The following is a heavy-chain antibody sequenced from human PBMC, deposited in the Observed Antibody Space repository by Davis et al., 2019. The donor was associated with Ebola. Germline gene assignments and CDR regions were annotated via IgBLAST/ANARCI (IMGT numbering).Heavy chain of an antibody. V-gene: IGHV3-73*01. CDR3: TGAPRGYSYGYGGDY. Sequence: GGSLRLSCAASGFTFSGSAMHWVRQASGKGLEWVGRIRSKANSYETAYAASVKGRFTISRDDSKNTAYLQMNSLKTEDTAVYYCTGAPRGYSYGYGGDYWGQGTLVTVSS. CDR2: IRSKANSYET. CDR1: GFTFSGSA. J-gene: IGHJ4*02. D-gene: IGHD5-18*01.